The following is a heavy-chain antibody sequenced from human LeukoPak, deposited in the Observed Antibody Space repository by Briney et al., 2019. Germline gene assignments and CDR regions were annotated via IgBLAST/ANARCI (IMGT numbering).Heavy chain of an antibody. CDR1: GGSISSGSYY. D-gene: IGHD3-22*01. CDR2: IYTSRST. CDR3: ARGYYDSSGYEL. J-gene: IGHJ4*02. V-gene: IGHV4-61*02. Sequence: SETLSLTCTVSGGSISSGSYYWRWLRQPAGKGLEWIGRIYTSRSTNYNPSLKSRVTISVDTSKNQFSLKLSSVTAADTAVYYCARGYYDSSGYELWGQGTLVTVSS.